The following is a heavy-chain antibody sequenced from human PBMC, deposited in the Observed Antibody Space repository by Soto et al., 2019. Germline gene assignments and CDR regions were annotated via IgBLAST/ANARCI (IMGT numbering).Heavy chain of an antibody. D-gene: IGHD6-19*01. J-gene: IGHJ4*02. CDR3: AVGAAAGTAKWVFDY. Sequence: SETLSLTCTVSGGSISSGGYYWSWIRQHPGKGLEWIGYIYYSGSTYYNPSLKSRVTISVDTSKNQFSLKLSSVTAADTAVYYCAVGAAAGTAKWVFDYWGQGTLVTVSS. CDR1: GGSISSGGYY. CDR2: IYYSGST. V-gene: IGHV4-31*03.